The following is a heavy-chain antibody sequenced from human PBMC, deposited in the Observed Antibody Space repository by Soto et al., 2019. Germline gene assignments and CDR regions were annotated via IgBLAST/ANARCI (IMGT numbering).Heavy chain of an antibody. CDR1: GGSISSGGYY. CDR3: ARDLIPKPSPGLNYYYYYGMDV. CDR2: IYYSGST. V-gene: IGHV4-31*03. J-gene: IGHJ6*02. Sequence: PSETLSLTCTVSGGSISSGGYYWSWIRQHPGKSLEWIGYIYYSGSTYYNPSLKSRVTISVDTSKNQFSLKLSSVPAADTAVYYCARDLIPKPSPGLNYYYYYGMDVWGQGTTVTVSS. D-gene: IGHD2-21*02.